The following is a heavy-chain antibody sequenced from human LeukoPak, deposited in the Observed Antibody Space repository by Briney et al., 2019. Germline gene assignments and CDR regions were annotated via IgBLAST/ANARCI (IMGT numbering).Heavy chain of an antibody. D-gene: IGHD3-22*01. CDR2: IQQDGSEK. CDR3: AGDTFNDSSGYPVLRWIYYYYYMDV. V-gene: IGHV3-7*01. J-gene: IGHJ6*03. Sequence: PGGSLRLSCAASGFTFSSYWMTWVRQAPGNGLEWVANIQQDGSEKYYVDSVKGRFTISRDNAKDSLYLQMNSLRAEDTAVYYCAGDTFNDSSGYPVLRWIYYYYYMDVWGKGTTVTVSS. CDR1: GFTFSSYW.